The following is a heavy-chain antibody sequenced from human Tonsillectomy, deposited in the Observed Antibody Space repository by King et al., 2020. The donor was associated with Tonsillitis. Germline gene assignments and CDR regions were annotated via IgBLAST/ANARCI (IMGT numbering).Heavy chain of an antibody. CDR2: INHSGST. J-gene: IGHJ2*01. Sequence: VQLQQWGAGLFKPSETLSLTCAVYGGSFSGYYWSWIRQPPGKGLEWIGEINHSGSTNFNPSLKIRFSISVDTSKNQFSLRLSSVTAADTAVYFCARSTLYCSGGSCYLRYWYFDLWGRGTLVTVSS. V-gene: IGHV4-34*01. CDR1: GGSFSGYY. D-gene: IGHD2-15*01. CDR3: ARSTLYCSGGSCYLRYWYFDL.